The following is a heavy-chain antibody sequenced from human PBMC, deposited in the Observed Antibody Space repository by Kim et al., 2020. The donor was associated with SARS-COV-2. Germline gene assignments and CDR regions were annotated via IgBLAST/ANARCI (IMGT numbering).Heavy chain of an antibody. Sequence: SETLSLTCAVSGGSISSSNWWSWVRQPPGKGLEWIGEIYHSGSTNYNPSLKSRVTISVDKSKNQFSLKLSSVTAADTAVYYCARVPWELFYYYYGMDVWGQGTTVTVSS. J-gene: IGHJ6*02. V-gene: IGHV4-4*02. CDR3: ARVPWELFYYYYGMDV. D-gene: IGHD1-26*01. CDR2: IYHSGST. CDR1: GGSISSSNW.